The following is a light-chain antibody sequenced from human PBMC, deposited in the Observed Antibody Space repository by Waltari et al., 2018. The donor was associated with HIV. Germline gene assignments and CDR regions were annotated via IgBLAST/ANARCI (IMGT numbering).Light chain of an antibody. CDR1: QSVDAY. CDR2: YTS. V-gene: IGKV3-11*01. J-gene: IGKJ4*01. Sequence: ENVLTQSPATLSLSPGESATLSCRASQSVDAYLAWYQQKPGQAPRLLIYYTSHRVTGIPARFSGSGSGTDFTLTISSLEPEDFAVYYCQQRSNWPPTFGGGTKVEI. CDR3: QQRSNWPPT.